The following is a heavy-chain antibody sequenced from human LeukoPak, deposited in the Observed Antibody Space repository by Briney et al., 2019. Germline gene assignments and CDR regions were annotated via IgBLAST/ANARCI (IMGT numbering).Heavy chain of an antibody. CDR2: ISSSTSYI. V-gene: IGHV3-21*01. J-gene: IGHJ4*02. D-gene: IGHD4-17*01. Sequence: GGSLRLSCAASGFTFSSYWMNWARRAPGKGLEWVSSISSSTSYIYYADSVKGRFTISKDNAKNSLYLQMNSLRAEDTAVYYCARAGGSTVSHSDYWGQGTLVTVSS. CDR1: GFTFSSYW. CDR3: ARAGGSTVSHSDY.